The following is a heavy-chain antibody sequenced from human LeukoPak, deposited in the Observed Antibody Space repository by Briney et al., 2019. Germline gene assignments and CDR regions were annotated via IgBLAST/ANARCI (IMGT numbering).Heavy chain of an antibody. CDR3: ARGAPLYQLLHQGYFQH. J-gene: IGHJ1*01. Sequence: PGGSLRLSCAASGFTFSSYSMNWVRQAPGKGLEWVSSISSSSSYIYYADSVKGRFTISRDNDKNSLYLQMNSLRAEDTAVYYCARGAPLYQLLHQGYFQHWGQGTLVTVSS. V-gene: IGHV3-21*01. CDR1: GFTFSSYS. D-gene: IGHD2-2*01. CDR2: ISSSSSYI.